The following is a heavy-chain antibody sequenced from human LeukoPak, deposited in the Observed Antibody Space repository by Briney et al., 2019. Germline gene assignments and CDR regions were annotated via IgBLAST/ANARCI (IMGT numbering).Heavy chain of an antibody. V-gene: IGHV3-66*01. CDR1: GFTVSSDY. CDR3: AREPPAGGFDY. Sequence: GSLRLSCTASGFTVSSDYMSWVRQAPGKGLEWVSVVYSGGNTYYADSVKGRFTISRDNSKNTLYLQMNSLRAEDTAVYYCAREPPAGGFDYLGQGTLVTVSS. J-gene: IGHJ4*02. D-gene: IGHD3-16*01. CDR2: VYSGGNT.